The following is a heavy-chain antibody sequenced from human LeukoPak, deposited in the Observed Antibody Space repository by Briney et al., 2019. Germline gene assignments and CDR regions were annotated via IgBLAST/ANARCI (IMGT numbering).Heavy chain of an antibody. J-gene: IGHJ6*02. V-gene: IGHV4-59*01. CDR2: IYYSGST. CDR1: GGSISSYY. Sequence: SETLSLTCTVSGGSISSYYWSWIRQPPGKGLEWIGYIYYSGSTNYNPSLKSRVTISVDTSKNQFPLKLSSVTAADTAVYYCARFPYYYYGMDVWGQGTTVTVSS. CDR3: ARFPYYYYGMDV.